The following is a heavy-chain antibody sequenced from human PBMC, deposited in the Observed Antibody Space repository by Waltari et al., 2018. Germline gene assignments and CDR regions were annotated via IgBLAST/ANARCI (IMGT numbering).Heavy chain of an antibody. CDR2: INPNSGGT. D-gene: IGHD6-19*01. V-gene: IGHV1-2*02. CDR3: ARVRAGPNWLDP. Sequence: QVQLVQSGAAVKKPGASVKVSCKASGYTFTASYIHWVRQAPGQGLEWMGWINPNSGGTDYAQKFRGRVTLTSDTSVNTAYMQVHRLTSDDTAVYYCARVRAGPNWLDPWGQGTLVTVSS. J-gene: IGHJ5*02. CDR1: GYTFTASY.